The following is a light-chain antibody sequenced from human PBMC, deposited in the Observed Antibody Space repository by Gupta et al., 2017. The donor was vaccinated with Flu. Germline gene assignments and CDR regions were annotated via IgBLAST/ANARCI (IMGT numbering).Light chain of an antibody. CDR2: GAS. CDR1: QSVSSN. CDR3: QQYNNWPPFT. Sequence: EIVMTQSPATLSVSPGERATLSCRASQSVSSNLAWYQQRPGQAPRLLMSGASTRAPGNPARFSGSGYGTEFPLTIDSRQSEDFALYYCQQYNNWPPFTFGHGTKVDIK. J-gene: IGKJ3*01. V-gene: IGKV3-15*01.